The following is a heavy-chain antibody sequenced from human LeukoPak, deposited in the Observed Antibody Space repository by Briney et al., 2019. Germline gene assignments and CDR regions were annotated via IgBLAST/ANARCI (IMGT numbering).Heavy chain of an antibody. V-gene: IGHV4-30-2*01. CDR3: AALGNYGDYVGYYFDY. CDR2: IYHSGST. Sequence: SETLSLTCAVSGCSISSGGYSWSWIRQPPGKGLEWIGYIYHSGSTYYNSSLKSRVTISVDRSKNQFSLKLSSVTAADTAVYYCAALGNYGDYVGYYFDYWGQGTLVTVSS. CDR1: GCSISSGGYS. D-gene: IGHD4-17*01. J-gene: IGHJ4*02.